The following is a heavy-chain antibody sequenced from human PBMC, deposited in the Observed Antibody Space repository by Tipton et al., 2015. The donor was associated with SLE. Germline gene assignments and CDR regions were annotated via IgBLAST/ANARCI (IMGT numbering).Heavy chain of an antibody. CDR3: ARGASPPATAGTVWFDP. Sequence: TLSLTCSVSGGSVINYYWGWIRQPPGKGLEWIGYIYYTGSMSSNPSLKSRVTMSMDTSKNQFSLRLSSVTAADTAVYYCARGASPPATAGTVWFDPWGQGALVTVSS. CDR2: IYYTGSM. CDR1: GGSVINYY. J-gene: IGHJ5*02. V-gene: IGHV4-59*02. D-gene: IGHD1-1*01.